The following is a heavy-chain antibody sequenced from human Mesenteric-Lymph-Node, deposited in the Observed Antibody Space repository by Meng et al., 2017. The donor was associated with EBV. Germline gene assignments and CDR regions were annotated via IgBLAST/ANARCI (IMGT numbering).Heavy chain of an antibody. J-gene: IGHJ4*02. CDR1: GYTFTSYG. D-gene: IGHD1-26*01. CDR3: ARDHSGSYVDY. CDR2: ISPYNGNT. Sequence: QVQLVQSGADMKKPGASVKVSCKASGYTFTSYGISWVRQAPGQGLEWMGWISPYNGNTNYAQKFQGRVSMTTDTSTSTADMELRSLRSDDTAVYYCARDHSGSYVDYWGQGTLVTVSS. V-gene: IGHV1-18*04.